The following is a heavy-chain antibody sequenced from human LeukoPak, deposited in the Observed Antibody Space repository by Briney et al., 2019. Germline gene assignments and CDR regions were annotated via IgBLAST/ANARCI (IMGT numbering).Heavy chain of an antibody. CDR1: GGTFSSYA. J-gene: IGHJ4*02. CDR2: IIPIFGTA. D-gene: IGHD5-18*01. CDR3: ARPRYSYGPFDY. Sequence: GASVKVSCKASGGTFSSYAISWVGQAPGQGLEWMGGIIPIFGTANYAQKFQGRVTITADESTSTAYMELSSLRSEDTAVYYCARPRYSYGPFDYWGQGTLVTVSS. V-gene: IGHV1-69*13.